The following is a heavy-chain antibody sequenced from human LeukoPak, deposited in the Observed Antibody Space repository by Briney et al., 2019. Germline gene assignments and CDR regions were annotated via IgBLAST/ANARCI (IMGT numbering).Heavy chain of an antibody. CDR1: GGSISSSNW. CDR2: IYHSGST. CDR3: ARDSRGVVVSYGMDV. Sequence: SETLSLTCTVSGGSISSSNWWSWVRQPPGKGLEWIGEIYHSGSTNYNPSLKSRVTISVDTSKNQFSLKLSSVTAADTAVYYCARDSRGVVVSYGMDVWGQGTTVTVSS. V-gene: IGHV4-4*02. D-gene: IGHD2-21*01. J-gene: IGHJ6*02.